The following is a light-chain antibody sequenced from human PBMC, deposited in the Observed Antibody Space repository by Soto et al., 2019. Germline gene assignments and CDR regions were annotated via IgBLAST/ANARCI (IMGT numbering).Light chain of an antibody. J-gene: IGLJ2*01. Sequence: QSVLTQPPSASGTPGQRVSISCSGSSSNIGSNTVNWYQQFPGTAPKLLIYTNNQRPSGVPDRFSGSKSGTSASRAISGLRSVDEAAYYCATWDDSLNAVVFGGGTKLTVL. V-gene: IGLV1-44*01. CDR2: TNN. CDR1: SSNIGSNT. CDR3: ATWDDSLNAVV.